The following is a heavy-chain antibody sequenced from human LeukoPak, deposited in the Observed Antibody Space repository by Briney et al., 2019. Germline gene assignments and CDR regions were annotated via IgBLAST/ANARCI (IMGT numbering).Heavy chain of an antibody. J-gene: IGHJ5*02. CDR3: ASGNGDWFDP. V-gene: IGHV4-30-2*01. CDR1: GGSISSSSYY. CDR2: IYHSGST. D-gene: IGHD1-1*01. Sequence: PSETLSLTCTVSGGSISSSSYYWSWIRQPPGKGLEWIGYIYHSGSTYYNPSLKSRDTISVDRSKNQFSLKLSSVTAADTAVYYCASGNGDWFDPWGQGTLVTVSS.